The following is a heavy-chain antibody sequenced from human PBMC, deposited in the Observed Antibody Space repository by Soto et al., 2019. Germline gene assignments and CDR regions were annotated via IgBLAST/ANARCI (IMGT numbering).Heavy chain of an antibody. CDR1: GGSVSSGSYY. J-gene: IGHJ4*02. Sequence: SETLSLTCTVSGGSVSSGSYYWSWIRQPPGKGLEWIGYIYYSGSTNYNPSLKSRVTISVDTSKNQFSLKLSSVTAADTAVYYCARGHRYGYSFDYWGQGTLVTV. CDR3: ARGHRYGYSFDY. V-gene: IGHV4-61*01. CDR2: IYYSGST. D-gene: IGHD5-18*01.